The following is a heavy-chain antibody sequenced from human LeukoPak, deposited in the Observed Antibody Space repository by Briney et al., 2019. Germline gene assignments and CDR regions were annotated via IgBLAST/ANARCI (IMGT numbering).Heavy chain of an antibody. CDR2: INWNGGST. J-gene: IGHJ6*03. V-gene: IGHV3-20*04. D-gene: IGHD2-15*01. CDR3: ARAVVIAATTYYYYYYMDV. CDR1: GFTFDDYG. Sequence: GGSLRLSCAASGFTFDDYGMSWVRQAPGKGLEWVSGINWNGGSTGYADSVKGRFTISRDNAKNSLYLQMNSLRAEDTALYYCARAVVIAATTYYYYYYMDVWGKGTTVTVSS.